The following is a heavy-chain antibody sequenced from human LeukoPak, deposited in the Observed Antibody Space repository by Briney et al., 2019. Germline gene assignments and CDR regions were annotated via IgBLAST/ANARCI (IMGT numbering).Heavy chain of an antibody. J-gene: IGHJ4*02. CDR2: MNPNSGNT. V-gene: IGHV1-8*01. Sequence: ASVKVSCKASGYTFTSYDINWVRRATGQGLEWMGWMNPNSGNTGYAQKFQGRVTMTRNTSISTAYMELSSLRSEDTAVYYCARFEHYYDSSGSNDYWGQGTLVTVSS. CDR1: GYTFTSYD. CDR3: ARFEHYYDSSGSNDY. D-gene: IGHD3-22*01.